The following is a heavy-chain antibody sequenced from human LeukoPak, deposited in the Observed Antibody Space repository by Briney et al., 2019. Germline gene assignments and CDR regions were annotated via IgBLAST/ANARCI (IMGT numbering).Heavy chain of an antibody. CDR3: AKDSSGYYSIPVPFDY. CDR1: GFTFSSYA. Sequence: GASLRLSCAASGFTFSSYAMSWVRQAPGKGLEWVSAISGSGGSTYYADSVKGRFTISRANSKDTMDLQMNSLRAEDTAVYYCAKDSSGYYSIPVPFDYWGQGSLVTVSS. V-gene: IGHV3-23*01. J-gene: IGHJ4*02. CDR2: ISGSGGST. D-gene: IGHD3-22*01.